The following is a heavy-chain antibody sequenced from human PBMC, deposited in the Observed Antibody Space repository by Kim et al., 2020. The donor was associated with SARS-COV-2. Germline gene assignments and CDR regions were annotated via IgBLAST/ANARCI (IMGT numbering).Heavy chain of an antibody. CDR2: ISGSGGST. D-gene: IGHD5-12*01. CDR3: AKGGGYSGYDFAGYFDS. V-gene: IGHV3-23*01. Sequence: GGSLRLSCAASRFTFSSYAMSWVRQAPGKGLEWVSAISGSGGSTFYADSVKGRFTISGDNSKNTLYLQMNSLRAEDTAVYYCAKGGGYSGYDFAGYFDSWGQGTLVTVSS. CDR1: RFTFSSYA. J-gene: IGHJ4*02.